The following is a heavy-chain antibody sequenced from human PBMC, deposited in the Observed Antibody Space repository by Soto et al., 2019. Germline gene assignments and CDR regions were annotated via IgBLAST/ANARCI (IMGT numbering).Heavy chain of an antibody. Sequence: EVQLVETGGGLIQPGGSLRLSCAACGLSVGSNYMNWIRQAPGKGLEWVSILYSGGSTYYADSVKGRFSISRDNSRNTLYLQMNSLRAEDTALYYCARSATADDALDIWGQGTTVIVSS. D-gene: IGHD5-18*01. J-gene: IGHJ3*02. V-gene: IGHV3-53*02. CDR2: LYSGGST. CDR1: GLSVGSNY. CDR3: ARSATADDALDI.